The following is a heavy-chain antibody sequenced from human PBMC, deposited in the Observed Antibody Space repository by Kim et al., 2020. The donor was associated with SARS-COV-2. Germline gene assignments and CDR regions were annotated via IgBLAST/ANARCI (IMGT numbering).Heavy chain of an antibody. CDR2: ST. Sequence: STTYNPPLKSRVTLSVDSSKNQFSLNLNSVTAADTAVYYCAITGSGLFDYWGQGTPVTVSS. J-gene: IGHJ4*02. CDR3: AITGSGLFDY. D-gene: IGHD5-12*01. V-gene: IGHV4-4*09.